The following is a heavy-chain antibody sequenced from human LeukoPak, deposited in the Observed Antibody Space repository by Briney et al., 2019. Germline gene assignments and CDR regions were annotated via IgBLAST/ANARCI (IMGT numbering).Heavy chain of an antibody. V-gene: IGHV3-48*03. CDR2: ISSRGRTI. J-gene: IGHJ3*02. CDR3: ARDSGGHNYALDGFDI. D-gene: IGHD5-24*01. Sequence: PGGSLRLCCAASGFTFSTSEMNWVRQAPGKGLAWISYISSRGRTIFYADSVKGRFIISRDNAKNSLYLQMNSLRAEDTAVYYCARDSGGHNYALDGFDIWGQGTMVTVSS. CDR1: GFTFSTSE.